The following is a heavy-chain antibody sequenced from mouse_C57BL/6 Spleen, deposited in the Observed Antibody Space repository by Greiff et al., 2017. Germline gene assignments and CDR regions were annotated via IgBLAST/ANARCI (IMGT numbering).Heavy chain of an antibody. CDR2: IDPENGDT. V-gene: IGHV14-4*01. Sequence: EVQLQQSGAELVRPGASVKLSCTASGFNIKDDYMHWVKQRPEQGLEWIGWIDPENGDTEYDSKFQGKATITADTSSNTAYLQLSSLTSEDTAVYYCTTPCEYDGPAWFAYWGQGTLVTVSA. CDR3: TTPCEYDGPAWFAY. D-gene: IGHD2-4*01. J-gene: IGHJ3*01. CDR1: GFNIKDDY.